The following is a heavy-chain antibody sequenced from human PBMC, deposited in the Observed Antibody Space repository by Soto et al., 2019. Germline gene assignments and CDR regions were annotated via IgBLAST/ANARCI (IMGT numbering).Heavy chain of an antibody. D-gene: IGHD1-26*01. CDR3: AKGGYSGSYTSAFDI. CDR1: GFTFSSYA. CDR2: ITGSGGST. Sequence: GGSLRLSCAASGFTFSSYAMSWVRQAPGKGLEWVSTITGSGGSTYYADSVRGRFTISRDNSKNTLYLQMNSLRAEETAVYYCAKGGYSGSYTSAFDIWGQGTMVTVSS. J-gene: IGHJ3*02. V-gene: IGHV3-23*01.